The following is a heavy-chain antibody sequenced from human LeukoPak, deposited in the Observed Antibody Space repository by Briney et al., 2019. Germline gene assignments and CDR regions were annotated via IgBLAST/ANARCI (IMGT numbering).Heavy chain of an antibody. CDR1: GYTFTSYY. Sequence: ASVKVSCKASGYTFTSYYMHWVRQAPGQGLEWMGIINPSGGSTSYAQKFQGRVTMTRDTSTSTVYMELSSLRSEDTAVYYCERDNIYDSSGYPYYFDYWGQGTLVTVSS. J-gene: IGHJ4*02. D-gene: IGHD3-22*01. CDR3: ERDNIYDSSGYPYYFDY. V-gene: IGHV1-46*01. CDR2: INPSGGST.